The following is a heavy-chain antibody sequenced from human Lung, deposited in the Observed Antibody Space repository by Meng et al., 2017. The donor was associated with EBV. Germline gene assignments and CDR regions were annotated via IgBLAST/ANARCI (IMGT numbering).Heavy chain of an antibody. Sequence: VQLQESCPGLLKPSQTLSLTCTVSGGSIHSGYYYWRWIRQTPGKGLEWIGYIYYTGSTYYNPSLKSRVTISMDTSKNQFSLRLSSVTAADTAVYYCARNYYFDYWGQGTLVTVSS. J-gene: IGHJ4*02. V-gene: IGHV4-30-4*01. CDR3: ARNYYFDY. CDR2: IYYTGST. CDR1: GGSIHSGYYY.